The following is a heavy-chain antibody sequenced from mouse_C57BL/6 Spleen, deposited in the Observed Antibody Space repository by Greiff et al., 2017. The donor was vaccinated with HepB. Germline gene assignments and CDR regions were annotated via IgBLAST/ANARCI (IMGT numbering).Heavy chain of an antibody. CDR2: IRNKANGYTT. J-gene: IGHJ2*01. CDR3: ARYIDYYYGSSCLDY. V-gene: IGHV7-3*01. CDR1: GFTFTDYY. D-gene: IGHD1-1*01. Sequence: EVMLVESGGGLVQPGGSLSLSCAASGFTFTDYYMSWVRQPPGKALEWLGFIRNKANGYTTEYSASVKGRFTISRDNSQSILYLQMNALIAEDRATYYCARYIDYYYGSSCLDYWGQGTTLTVSS.